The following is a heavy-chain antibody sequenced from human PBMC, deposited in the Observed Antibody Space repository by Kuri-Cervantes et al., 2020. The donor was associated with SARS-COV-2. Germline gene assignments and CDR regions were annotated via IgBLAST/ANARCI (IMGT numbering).Heavy chain of an antibody. D-gene: IGHD3-22*01. CDR3: ARDRSDSSGYFDY. V-gene: IGHV3-30*02. CDR1: GFTFSSYA. Sequence: GESLKISCAASGFTFSSYAMHWVRQAPGKGLEWVAFIRYDGSNKYYADSVKGRFTISRDNSKNTLYLQMNSLRAEDTAVYYCARDRSDSSGYFDYWGQGTLVTVSS. J-gene: IGHJ4*02. CDR2: IRYDGSNK.